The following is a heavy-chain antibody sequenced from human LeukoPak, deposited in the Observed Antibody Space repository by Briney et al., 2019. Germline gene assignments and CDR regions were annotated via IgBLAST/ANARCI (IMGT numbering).Heavy chain of an antibody. CDR1: GFTFSSYE. V-gene: IGHV3-48*03. CDR3: ARVRGYSYGYLILKKDNWFDP. Sequence: GGSLRLSCAASGFTFSSYEMNWVRQAPGKGLEWVSYISSSGSTIYYADSVKGRFTISRDNAKNSLYLQMNSLRAEDTAVYYCARVRGYSYGYLILKKDNWFDPWGQGTLVTVSS. J-gene: IGHJ5*02. D-gene: IGHD5-18*01. CDR2: ISSSGSTI.